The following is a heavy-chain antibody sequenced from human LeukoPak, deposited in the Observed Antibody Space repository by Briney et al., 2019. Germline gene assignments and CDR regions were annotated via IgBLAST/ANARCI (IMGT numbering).Heavy chain of an antibody. V-gene: IGHV4-59*01. Sequence: SETLSLTCTVSGGSISSYYWSWIRQPPGKGLEWIGYIYYSGSNNYNPSLKSRVTISVDTSKNQFSLKLSSVTAADTAVYYCARRRVPAAHFDYWGQGTLVTVSS. CDR1: GGSISSYY. CDR3: ARRRVPAAHFDY. J-gene: IGHJ4*02. CDR2: IYYSGSN. D-gene: IGHD2-2*01.